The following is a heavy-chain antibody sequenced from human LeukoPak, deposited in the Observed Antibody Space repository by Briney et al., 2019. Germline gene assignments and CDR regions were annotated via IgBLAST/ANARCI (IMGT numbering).Heavy chain of an antibody. CDR3: ARGGYYDSSGYVDY. CDR1: GGSISSYY. CDR2: IYYSGST. J-gene: IGHJ4*02. V-gene: IGHV4-59*01. D-gene: IGHD3-22*01. Sequence: SETLSLTCTVSGGSISSYYWSWLRQPPGKGLEWIGYIYYSGSTNYNPSLKSRVTISVDTSKNQFSLKLSSVTAADTAVYYCARGGYYDSSGYVDYWGQGTLVTVSS.